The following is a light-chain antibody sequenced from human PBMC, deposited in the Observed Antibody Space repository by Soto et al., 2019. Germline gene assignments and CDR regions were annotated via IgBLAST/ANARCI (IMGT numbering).Light chain of an antibody. CDR1: SSDVGSYKL. V-gene: IGLV2-23*03. Sequence: QSALTQPASVSGSPGQSITISCTGTSSDVGSYKLVSWYQQHPGKAPKLMIYEGSKRPSGVSNRFSGSKSGNTASLTISGLHAEDEADYYCCSYAGSSTFVVFGGGTKLTVL. J-gene: IGLJ2*01. CDR2: EGS. CDR3: CSYAGSSTFVV.